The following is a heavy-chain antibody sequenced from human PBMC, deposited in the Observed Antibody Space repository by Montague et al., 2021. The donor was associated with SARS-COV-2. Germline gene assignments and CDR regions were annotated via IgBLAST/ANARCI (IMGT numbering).Heavy chain of an antibody. J-gene: IGHJ4*02. V-gene: IGHV3-48*03. CDR1: GYTFSDYD. D-gene: IGHD1-26*01. Sequence: SLRLSCAASGYTFSDYDMNWVRQVPGKGLEWISYISNTGTAIYYADSVKGRFTISRDNAKNSLYLQMNSLRAEDTAVYYCARDLGVTDCLSDYWGQGTLVTVSS. CDR2: ISNTGTAI. CDR3: ARDLGVTDCLSDY.